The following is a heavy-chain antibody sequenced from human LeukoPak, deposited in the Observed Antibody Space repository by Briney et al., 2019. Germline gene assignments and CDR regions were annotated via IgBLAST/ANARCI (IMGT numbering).Heavy chain of an antibody. D-gene: IGHD3-22*01. V-gene: IGHV4-59*01. CDR2: IYYSGST. Sequence: SEALSLTCTVSGGSISSYYWSWIRQPPGKGLEWIGYIYYSGSTNYNPSLKSRVTISVDTSKNQFSLKLSSVTAADTAVYYCARWTYYDSSGYDLYYFDYWGQGTLVTVSS. CDR1: GGSISSYY. J-gene: IGHJ4*02. CDR3: ARWTYYDSSGYDLYYFDY.